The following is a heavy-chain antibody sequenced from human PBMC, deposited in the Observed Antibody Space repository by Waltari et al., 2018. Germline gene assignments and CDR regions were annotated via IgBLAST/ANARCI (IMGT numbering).Heavy chain of an antibody. J-gene: IGHJ4*02. CDR1: GYTFTGYY. V-gene: IGHV1-2*02. Sequence: QVQLVQSGAEVKKPGASVKVSCKASGYTFTGYYMHWVRQAPGQGLEWMGWINPNSGGTNYAQKFQGRVTMTRDTSISTAYMELSRLRSDDTAVYYCARARLDGYYVGDYYFDYWGQGTLVTVSS. CDR3: ARARLDGYYVGDYYFDY. CDR2: INPNSGGT. D-gene: IGHD3-3*01.